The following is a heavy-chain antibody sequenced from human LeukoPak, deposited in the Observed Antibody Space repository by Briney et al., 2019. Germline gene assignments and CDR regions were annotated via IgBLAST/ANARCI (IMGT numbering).Heavy chain of an antibody. CDR1: GFTFSSYR. J-gene: IGHJ4*02. V-gene: IGHV3-21*01. CDR3: ARDFSRVVVPAAIDY. D-gene: IGHD2-2*01. CDR2: ISSSSSYI. Sequence: NTGGSLRLSCAASGFTFSSYRMNWVRQAPGKGLEWVSSISSSSSYIYYADSVKGRFTISRDNAKNSLYLQMNSLRAEDTAVYYCARDFSRVVVPAAIDYWGQGTLVTVSS.